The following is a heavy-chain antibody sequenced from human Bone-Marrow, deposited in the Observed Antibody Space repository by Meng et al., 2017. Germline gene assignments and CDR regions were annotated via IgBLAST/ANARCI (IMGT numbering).Heavy chain of an antibody. CDR1: GYTFTDYG. Sequence: ASVKVSCKTSGYTFTDYGFNWLRQAPGQGLEWMGWINPNSGGTNYAQKFQGRVTMTRDTSISTAYMELCRLRSDDTAVYYCARGDRRPTRDAFDIWGPGTMVTVSS. J-gene: IGHJ3*02. CDR2: INPNSGGT. CDR3: ARGDRRPTRDAFDI. D-gene: IGHD1-14*01. V-gene: IGHV1-2*02.